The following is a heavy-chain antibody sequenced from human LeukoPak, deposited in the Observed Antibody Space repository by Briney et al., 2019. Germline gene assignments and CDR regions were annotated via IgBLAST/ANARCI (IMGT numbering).Heavy chain of an antibody. CDR1: GGTFSSYT. Sequence: SVKVSCKASGGTFSSYTISWVRQAPGQGLEWMGRIIPILGIANYAQKFQGRVTITADKSTSTAYMELSSLRPEDTAVYYCASEQGYCSSTSCYSSRFIDYWGQGTLVTVSS. J-gene: IGHJ4*02. V-gene: IGHV1-69*02. CDR2: IIPILGIA. CDR3: ASEQGYCSSTSCYSSRFIDY. D-gene: IGHD2-2*01.